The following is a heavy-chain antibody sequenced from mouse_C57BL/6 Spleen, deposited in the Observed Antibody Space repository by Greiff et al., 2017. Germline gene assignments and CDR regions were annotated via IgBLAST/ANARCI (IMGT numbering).Heavy chain of an antibody. D-gene: IGHD2-3*01. CDR3: ARANDGSAWFAY. CDR2: ISDGGSYT. Sequence: EVQLVESGGGLVKPGGSLKLSCAASGFTFSSYAMSWVRQTPEKRLEWVATISDGGSYTYYPDNVKGRFTISRDNAKNNLYLQMSHLKSEDTAMYYCARANDGSAWFAYWGQGTLVTVSA. J-gene: IGHJ3*01. V-gene: IGHV5-4*01. CDR1: GFTFSSYA.